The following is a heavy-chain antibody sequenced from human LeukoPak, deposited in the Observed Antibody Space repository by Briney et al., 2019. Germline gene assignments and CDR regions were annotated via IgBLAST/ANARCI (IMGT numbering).Heavy chain of an antibody. CDR1: GGSVSSGSYY. CDR3: ARGTDVQLWSMGAFDY. D-gene: IGHD5-18*01. CDR2: IYYSGST. Sequence: SETLSLTCTVSGGSVSSGSYYWSWIRQPPGKGLEWIGYIYYSGSTNYNPSLKSRVTISVDTSKNQFSLKLSSVTAAGTAVYYCARGTDVQLWSMGAFDYWGQGTLVTVSS. J-gene: IGHJ4*02. V-gene: IGHV4-61*01.